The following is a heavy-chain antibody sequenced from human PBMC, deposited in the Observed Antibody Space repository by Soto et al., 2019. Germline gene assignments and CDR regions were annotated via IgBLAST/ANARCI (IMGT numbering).Heavy chain of an antibody. D-gene: IGHD6-19*01. CDR3: AKGGRQWLVTSDFNY. J-gene: IGHJ4*02. V-gene: IGHV3-30*18. Sequence: VPLVESGGGVVQPGRSLRLSCAASGFTFSDYAMHWVRQAPGKGLEWVAVVSHDGRNTHYADSVKGRFTISGDSSKNTGSLEMISLRAEDTAVYYCAKGGRQWLVTSDFNYWGQGALVTVSS. CDR1: GFTFSDYA. CDR2: VSHDGRNT.